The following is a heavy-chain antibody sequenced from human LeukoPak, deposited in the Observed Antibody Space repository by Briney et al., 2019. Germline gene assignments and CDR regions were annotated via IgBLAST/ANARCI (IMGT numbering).Heavy chain of an antibody. J-gene: IGHJ4*02. V-gene: IGHV3-30*02. Sequence: PGGSLRLSCAASGFTFNNNGMHWVRQAPGKGLECVAFIHYDGSNQYYADSVKGRFTISRDNSKNTLYLQMNSLRAEDTAVYYCAKDQGSITMTYWGQGTLVTVSS. D-gene: IGHD3-22*01. CDR1: GFTFNNNG. CDR3: AKDQGSITMTY. CDR2: IHYDGSNQ.